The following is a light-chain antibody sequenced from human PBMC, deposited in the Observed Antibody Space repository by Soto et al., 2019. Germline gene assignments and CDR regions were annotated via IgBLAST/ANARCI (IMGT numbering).Light chain of an antibody. CDR1: SSNIGAGYG. J-gene: IGLJ3*02. CDR2: DNT. V-gene: IGLV1-40*01. Sequence: QSVLTQPPSVSGAPGQRVTISCTGSSSNIGAGYGVHWYRHLPGTAPKLLLYDNTNRPSGVPDRFSGSKSGTSASLAITGLQAEDEADYYCQSYDSSLSGVVFGGGTKLTVL. CDR3: QSYDSSLSGVV.